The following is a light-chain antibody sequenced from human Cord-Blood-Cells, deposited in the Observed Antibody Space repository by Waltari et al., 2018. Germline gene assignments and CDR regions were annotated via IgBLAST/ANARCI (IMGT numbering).Light chain of an antibody. CDR3: QQYYSTPFT. CDR2: AAS. Sequence: DTQMPHSPSSLSASVGDRATITCRASQGISNALAWYQQKPGKAPKLLLYAASRLESGVPSRFSGSGSGTEYTLTISSLQPEDFATYYCQQYYSTPFTFGPGTKVDIK. CDR1: QGISNA. V-gene: IGKV1-NL1*01. J-gene: IGKJ3*01.